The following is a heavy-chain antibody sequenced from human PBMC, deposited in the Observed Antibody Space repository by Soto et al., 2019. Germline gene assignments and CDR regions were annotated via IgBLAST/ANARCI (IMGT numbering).Heavy chain of an antibody. CDR2: IYYSGST. CDR3: ARVGAETTVTTVFDY. J-gene: IGHJ4*02. Sequence: PSETLSLTCTVSGGSISSGDYYWSWIRQPPGKGLEWIGYIYYSGSTYYNPSLKSRVTISVDTSKNQFSLKLSSVTAADTAVYYCARVGAETTVTTVFDYWGQGTLVTVSS. CDR1: GGSISSGDYY. D-gene: IGHD4-17*01. V-gene: IGHV4-30-4*01.